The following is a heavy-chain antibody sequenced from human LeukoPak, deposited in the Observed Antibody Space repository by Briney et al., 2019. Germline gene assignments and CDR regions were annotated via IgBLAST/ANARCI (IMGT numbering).Heavy chain of an antibody. CDR2: INPSGGST. J-gene: IGHJ4*02. D-gene: IGHD2-15*01. CDR1: GYTFTSYY. V-gene: IGHV1-46*01. CDR3: ARAPYCSGGSCYLPADY. Sequence: ASVKVSCKASGYTFTSYYMHWVRQAPGQGLEWTGIINPSGGSTSYAQKFQGRVTMTRDTSTSTVYMELSSLRSEDTAVYYCARAPYCSGGSCYLPADYWGQGTLVTVSS.